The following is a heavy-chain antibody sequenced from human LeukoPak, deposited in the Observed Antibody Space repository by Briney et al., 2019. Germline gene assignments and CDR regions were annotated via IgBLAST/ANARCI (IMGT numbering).Heavy chain of an antibody. CDR2: INHSGST. Sequence: SETLSLTCAVYGGSFSGYYWSWIRQPPGKGLEWIGEINHSGSTDYNPSLKSRVTMSVDTSKNQFSLNLRSVTAADTAVYYCARDQSSDSSGWDDDAFDIWGQGTMVTVSS. CDR1: GGSFSGYY. CDR3: ARDQSSDSSGWDDDAFDI. D-gene: IGHD6-19*01. J-gene: IGHJ3*02. V-gene: IGHV4-34*01.